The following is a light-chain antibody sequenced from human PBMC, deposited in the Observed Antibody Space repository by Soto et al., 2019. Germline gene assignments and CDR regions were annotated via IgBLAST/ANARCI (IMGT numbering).Light chain of an antibody. CDR1: QSVTSSY. Sequence: EIVVTQSPGTLSLSPGERATLSCRASQSVTSSYLAWYQQKPGQAPRLLIYGASSRVTGIPDRFSGSGSETDFSLTISRLEPEDFAVYYCQQYGTSPWTFGQGTKVEIK. CDR2: GAS. J-gene: IGKJ1*01. CDR3: QQYGTSPWT. V-gene: IGKV3-20*01.